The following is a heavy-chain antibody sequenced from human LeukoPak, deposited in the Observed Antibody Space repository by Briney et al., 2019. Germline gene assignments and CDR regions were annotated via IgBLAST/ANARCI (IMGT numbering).Heavy chain of an antibody. CDR1: GGSISSYY. Sequence: SETLSLTCTVSGGSISSYYWSWIRQPPGEGLEWIGYIYSRVSTNYNHSLKSRVTVSVATSKNKFSLSVSSVTAGDTAGYYCPRHFYGSGRHRAYGMDVWGQGTTVTVSS. V-gene: IGHV4-59*08. CDR3: PRHFYGSGRHRAYGMDV. CDR2: IYSRVST. J-gene: IGHJ6*02. D-gene: IGHD3-10*01.